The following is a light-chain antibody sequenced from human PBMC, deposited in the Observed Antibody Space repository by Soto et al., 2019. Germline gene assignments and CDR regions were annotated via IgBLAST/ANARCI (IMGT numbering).Light chain of an antibody. CDR3: QQYNSYSMYT. V-gene: IGKV1-5*01. Sequence: DIQMTQSPSTLSASVGDRVTITLRASQSISSRLAWYQQKPGKAPKLLIYDSSSLESGVPSRFSGSGSGTEFTLTISSLQPDDFATYYCQQYNSYSMYTFGQWTKLEIK. J-gene: IGKJ2*01. CDR1: QSISSR. CDR2: DSS.